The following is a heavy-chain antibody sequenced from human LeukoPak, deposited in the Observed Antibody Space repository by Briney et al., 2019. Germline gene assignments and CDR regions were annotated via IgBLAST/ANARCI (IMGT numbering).Heavy chain of an antibody. V-gene: IGHV1-69*05. CDR3: ARTGAAGFNYYYYHYRDV. Sequence: GASVKVSCKASGGTFSSYAISWVRQAPGQGLEWMGGIIPIFGTANYAQKFQGRVTITTDESTSTAYMELSSLRSEDTAVYYCARTGAAGFNYYYYHYRDVGGKGTTVTVPS. D-gene: IGHD6-13*01. CDR1: GGTFSSYA. J-gene: IGHJ6*03. CDR2: IIPIFGTA.